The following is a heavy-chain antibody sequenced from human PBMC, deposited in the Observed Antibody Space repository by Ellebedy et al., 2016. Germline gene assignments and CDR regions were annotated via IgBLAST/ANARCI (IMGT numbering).Heavy chain of an antibody. Sequence: GSLRLSCTVSGGSISDYFWSWIRQPAGKGLEWIGRIVSSGSTNYNPSLKSRVTISVDTSKNQFSLKLSSVTAADTAVYYCARGWNPYYFDYWGQGTLVTVSS. CDR1: GGSISDYF. D-gene: IGHD1-1*01. V-gene: IGHV4-4*07. CDR3: ARGWNPYYFDY. CDR2: IVSSGST. J-gene: IGHJ4*02.